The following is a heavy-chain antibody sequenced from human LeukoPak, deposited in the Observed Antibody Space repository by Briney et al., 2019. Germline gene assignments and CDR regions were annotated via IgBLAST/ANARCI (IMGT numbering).Heavy chain of an antibody. Sequence: GESLKISWKGSGYSFTSYWISWVRQMPGKGLGWVGRIDPSDSYTNYSPSFQGHVTISADKSISTAYLQWSSLKASDTAMYYCARQIDGSGSYFFTIDYWGQGTLVTVSS. CDR3: ARQIDGSGSYFFTIDY. D-gene: IGHD3-10*01. J-gene: IGHJ4*02. CDR1: GYSFTSYW. V-gene: IGHV5-10-1*01. CDR2: IDPSDSYT.